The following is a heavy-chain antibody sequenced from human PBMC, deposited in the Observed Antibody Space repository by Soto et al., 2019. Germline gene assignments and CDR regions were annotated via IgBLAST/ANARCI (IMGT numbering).Heavy chain of an antibody. V-gene: IGHV4-59*01. CDR2: IYYNGST. CDR1: GGSISTYY. D-gene: IGHD1-20*01. J-gene: IGHJ6*03. Sequence: PSETLSLTCTVSGGSISTYYWSWIRQSPGKGLEWIGYIYYNGSTNYNPSLKSRVTISVDTSKNQFSLKLSSVTAADTAVYYCARASNWNIFYYYYMDVWGKGTTVTVSS. CDR3: ARASNWNIFYYYYMDV.